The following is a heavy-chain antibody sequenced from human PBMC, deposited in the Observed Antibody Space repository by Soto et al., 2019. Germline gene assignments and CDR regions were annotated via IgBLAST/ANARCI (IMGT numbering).Heavy chain of an antibody. J-gene: IGHJ6*02. CDR3: ARAALYYYGMDV. V-gene: IGHV4-59*01. CDR1: GGSISSYY. D-gene: IGHD2-15*01. Sequence: PSETLSPTCPVSGGSISSYYWSWIRQPPGKGLEWIGYIYYSGSTNYNPSLKSRVTISVDTSKNQFSLKLSSVTAADTAVYYCARAALYYYGMDVWGQGTTVTVSS. CDR2: IYYSGST.